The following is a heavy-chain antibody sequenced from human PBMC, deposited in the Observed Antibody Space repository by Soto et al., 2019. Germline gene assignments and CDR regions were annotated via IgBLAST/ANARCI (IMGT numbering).Heavy chain of an antibody. CDR1: GYTFTSYD. CDR3: ARERTYFGDY. J-gene: IGHJ4*02. D-gene: IGHD3-9*01. V-gene: IGHV1-8*01. CDR2: MNPNSGNT. Sequence: QVQLVQSGAEVKKPGASVKVSCKASGYTFTSYDINWVRQATGQGLEWMGWMNPNSGNTGYAKKFQGRVTITRNTSRSTGYMAMSSLRSEDTAVYYCARERTYFGDYWGQGTLVTVSS.